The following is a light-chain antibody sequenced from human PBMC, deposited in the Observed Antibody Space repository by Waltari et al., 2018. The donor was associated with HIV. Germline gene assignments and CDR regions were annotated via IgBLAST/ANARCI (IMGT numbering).Light chain of an antibody. J-gene: IGKJ2*01. CDR2: KAS. Sequence: DIQMTQSPSTLSAFVGDRVTIPCRASQSISSGLAWYQQKPGKAPKLLIYKASTLQSGVPSRFSGSGSGTEFTLTISSLQPDDFATYYCQQYNTYSPTFGQGTKLEIK. CDR1: QSISSG. CDR3: QQYNTYSPT. V-gene: IGKV1-5*03.